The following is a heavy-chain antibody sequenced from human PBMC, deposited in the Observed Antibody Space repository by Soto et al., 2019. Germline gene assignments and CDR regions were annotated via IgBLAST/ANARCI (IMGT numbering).Heavy chain of an antibody. J-gene: IGHJ6*02. CDR1: GYTLTELS. Sequence: ASVKVSCKVSGYTLTELSMHLVRQAPGKGLEWMGGFDPEDGETIYAQKFQGRVTMTEDTSTDTAYMELSSLRSEDTAVYYCATNIPEAGYYYYGMDVWGQGTTVTVSS. V-gene: IGHV1-24*01. CDR3: ATNIPEAGYYYYGMDV. CDR2: FDPEDGET.